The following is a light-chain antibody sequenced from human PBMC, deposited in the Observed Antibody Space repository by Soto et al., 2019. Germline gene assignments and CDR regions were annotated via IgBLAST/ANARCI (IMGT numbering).Light chain of an antibody. J-gene: IGLJ2*01. CDR2: EVS. CDR3: SSYTSSTTVV. CDR1: SSDVGGYNY. Sequence: QSALTQPASVSGSPGQSITISCTGTSSDVGGYNYVSWYQQHPRKAPKLMIYEVSNRPSGVSNRFSGSKSGNTASLTISGLQAEDEADYYCSSYTSSTTVVFGGGTKLTVL. V-gene: IGLV2-14*01.